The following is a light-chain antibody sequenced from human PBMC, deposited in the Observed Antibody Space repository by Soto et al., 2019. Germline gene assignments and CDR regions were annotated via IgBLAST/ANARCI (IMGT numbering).Light chain of an antibody. J-gene: IGKJ1*01. CDR1: QSVSSK. CDR2: GAS. CDR3: QQYNSWLWT. Sequence: IVMTQSPATLSVTPGEGATLSCRASQSVSSKLAWYQQKPGQAPRLLIYGASTRATGIPARFSGSGSGTEFTLIISSLQSEDSAVYYCQQYNSWLWTFGQGTKVDI. V-gene: IGKV3-15*01.